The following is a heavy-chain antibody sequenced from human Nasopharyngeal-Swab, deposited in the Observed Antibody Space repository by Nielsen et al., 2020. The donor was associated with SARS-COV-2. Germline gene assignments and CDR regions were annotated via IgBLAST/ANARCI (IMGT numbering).Heavy chain of an antibody. CDR3: ARHSSGWYRVWDYWYYMDV. CDR1: GYSFTSYW. V-gene: IGHV5-51*01. Sequence: GASLKISCQGSGYSFTSYWIGWVRQLPGKGLEWVGIIYPGYSDTRYSPSFQGQVTISADKSISTAYLQWSSLKASDTAMYYCARHSSGWYRVWDYWYYMDVWGKGTTVTVSS. CDR2: IYPGYSDT. D-gene: IGHD6-19*01. J-gene: IGHJ6*03.